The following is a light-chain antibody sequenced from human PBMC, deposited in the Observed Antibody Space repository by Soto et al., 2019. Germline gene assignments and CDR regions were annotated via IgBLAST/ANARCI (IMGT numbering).Light chain of an antibody. J-gene: IGLJ3*02. CDR2: GNS. V-gene: IGLV1-40*01. CDR3: QSYDSSLSGFWV. CDR1: SSNIGAGYD. Sequence: QSVLTQPPSVSGAPGQRVTISCTGSSSNIGAGYDVHWYQQLPGTAPKLLIYGNSNRPSGVPDRFSGSKSGTSASLAITGLQAEDEXDYYCQSYDSSLSGFWVFGGGTKLTVL.